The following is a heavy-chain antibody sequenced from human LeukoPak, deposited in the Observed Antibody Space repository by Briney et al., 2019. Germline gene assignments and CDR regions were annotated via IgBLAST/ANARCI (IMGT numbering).Heavy chain of an antibody. V-gene: IGHV3-7*01. CDR2: IKDDGSEK. CDR1: GFPISSYW. D-gene: IGHD3-10*01. J-gene: IGHJ4*02. CDR3: ARQAGVY. Sequence: GGPLSLSCAPSGFPISSYWMSGVGQPPGKGLEWVANIKDDGSEKNYVDSAKGRFTISRDNAKNSLYLQMDSLRVEDTAVYYCARQAGVYWGQGALVTVSS.